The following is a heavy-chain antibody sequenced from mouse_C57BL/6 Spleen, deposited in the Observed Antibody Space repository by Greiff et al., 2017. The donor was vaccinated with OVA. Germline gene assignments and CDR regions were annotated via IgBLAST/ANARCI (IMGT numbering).Heavy chain of an antibody. CDR2: IYPRSGNT. D-gene: IGHD1-1*01. CDR3: ARDTTVVALYYYARDY. V-gene: IGHV1-81*01. Sequence: VQLKESGAELARPGASVKLSCKASGYTFTSYGISWVKQRTGQGLEWIGEIYPRSGNTSYHEKFKGKATLTADKSASTAYMELRSLTSEDSAVYFCARDTTVVALYYYARDYWGQGTSVTVSS. J-gene: IGHJ4*01. CDR1: GYTFTSYG.